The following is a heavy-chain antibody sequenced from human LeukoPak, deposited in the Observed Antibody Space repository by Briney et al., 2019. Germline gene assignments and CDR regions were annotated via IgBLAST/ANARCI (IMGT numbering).Heavy chain of an antibody. J-gene: IGHJ4*02. CDR1: GGSFSGYY. D-gene: IGHD3-22*01. CDR2: IYYSGST. V-gene: IGHV4-59*01. Sequence: SETLSLTCAVYGGSFSGYYWSWIRQPPGKGLEWIGHIYYSGSTTYNPSLKSRVTISVDTSKIQFSLKLSSVTAADTAVYYCARASYYYESGGYAYFFDYWGQGTLVTVSA. CDR3: ARASYYYESGGYAYFFDY.